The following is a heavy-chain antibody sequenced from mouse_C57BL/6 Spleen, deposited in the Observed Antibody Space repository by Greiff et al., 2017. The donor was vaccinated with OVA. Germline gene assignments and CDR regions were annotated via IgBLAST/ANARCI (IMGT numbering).Heavy chain of an antibody. Sequence: VQLQQSGPVLVKPGASVKMSCKASGYTFTDYYMNWVKQSHGKSLEWIGVINPYNGGTSYNQKFEGKATLTVDKSSSTAYMELNSLTSEDSAVYYCARAHYYGSSYELAYWGQGTLVTVSA. V-gene: IGHV1-19*01. CDR1: GYTFTDYY. CDR3: ARAHYYGSSYELAY. J-gene: IGHJ3*01. D-gene: IGHD1-1*01. CDR2: INPYNGGT.